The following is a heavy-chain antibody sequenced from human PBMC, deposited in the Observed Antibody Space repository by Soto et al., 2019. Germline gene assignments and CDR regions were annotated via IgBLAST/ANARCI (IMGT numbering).Heavy chain of an antibody. V-gene: IGHV5-51*01. CDR1: GYSFTSYW. Sequence: GESLKISCKGSGYSFTSYWIGWVRQMPGKGLEWMGIIYPGDSDTRYSPSFQGQVTISADKSISTAYLQWSSLKASDTAMYYCASSSGYYSRPANWFDPWGQGTLVTVSS. J-gene: IGHJ5*02. D-gene: IGHD3-22*01. CDR3: ASSSGYYSRPANWFDP. CDR2: IYPGDSDT.